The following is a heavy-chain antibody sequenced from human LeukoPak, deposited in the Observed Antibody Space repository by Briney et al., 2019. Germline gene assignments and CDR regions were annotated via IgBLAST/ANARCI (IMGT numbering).Heavy chain of an antibody. CDR2: IIPISGAA. V-gene: IGHV1-69*06. J-gene: IGHJ3*02. Sequence: ASVKVSCKAVGDTFSIYGISWVRQAPGQGLEWMGGIIPISGAAEYAQKFQGRVTMTEDTSTDTAYMELSSLRSEDTAVYYCATALSSGVTIFGVVPNDAFDIWGQGTMVTVSS. CDR3: ATALSSGVTIFGVVPNDAFDI. CDR1: GDTFSIYG. D-gene: IGHD3-3*01.